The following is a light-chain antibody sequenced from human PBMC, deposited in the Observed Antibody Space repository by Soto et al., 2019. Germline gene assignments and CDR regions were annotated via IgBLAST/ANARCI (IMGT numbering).Light chain of an antibody. J-gene: IGKJ1*01. CDR1: QIVSSSY. CDR2: GTS. CDR3: QQYGSSGT. Sequence: EIVLTQSPDTLSLSPGERATLSCRASQIVSSSYSAWYQQKPGQAPRLVMYGTSNRATGIPDRFSGSGSGTDFTLTISRLEPEDFAVYYCQQYGSSGTFGQGTKVDIK. V-gene: IGKV3-20*01.